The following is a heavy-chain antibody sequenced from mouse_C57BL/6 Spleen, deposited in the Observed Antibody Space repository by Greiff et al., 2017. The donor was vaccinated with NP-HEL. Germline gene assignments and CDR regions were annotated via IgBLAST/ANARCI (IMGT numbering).Heavy chain of an antibody. D-gene: IGHD1-1*01. CDR1: GYSFTDYN. V-gene: IGHV1-39*01. Sequence: VQLKESGPELVKPGASVKISCKASGYSFTDYNMNWVKQSHGKSLEWIGVINPNNGTTSYNQKFKGKATLTVDQSSSTAYMQLNSQTSEASAVYYCARSPDYYGSGAWFAYWGQGTLVTVSA. CDR2: INPNNGTT. CDR3: ARSPDYYGSGAWFAY. J-gene: IGHJ3*01.